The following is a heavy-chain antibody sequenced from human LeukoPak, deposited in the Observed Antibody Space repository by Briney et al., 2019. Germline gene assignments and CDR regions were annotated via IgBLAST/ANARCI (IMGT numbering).Heavy chain of an antibody. D-gene: IGHD2-21*01. CDR2: IYRGGST. CDR1: GFTVSDYY. CDR3: ARIPTEDDWHFDL. Sequence: GGSLRLSCSASGFTVSDYYMTWVRQAPGKGLEWVSLIYRGGSTYYADSVQGRFTISRDNSKNTLYVQMKSLRAEDTAMYYCARIPTEDDWHFDLWGRGVLVTVSS. J-gene: IGHJ2*01. V-gene: IGHV3-66*01.